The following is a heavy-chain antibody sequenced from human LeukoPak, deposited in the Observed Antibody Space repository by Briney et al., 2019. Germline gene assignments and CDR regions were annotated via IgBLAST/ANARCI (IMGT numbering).Heavy chain of an antibody. J-gene: IGHJ3*02. CDR2: ISWNRGSI. Sequence: GRSLRLSCAVSGFTFDDYAMHWVRHAPGKGLEWVSGISWNRGSINYADSVKGRFTISRDNAKNSLYLQMNSLRAEDTAVYYCARSHGGATKTDAFDIWGQGTMVTVSS. CDR1: GFTFDDYA. D-gene: IGHD1-26*01. V-gene: IGHV3-9*01. CDR3: ARSHGGATKTDAFDI.